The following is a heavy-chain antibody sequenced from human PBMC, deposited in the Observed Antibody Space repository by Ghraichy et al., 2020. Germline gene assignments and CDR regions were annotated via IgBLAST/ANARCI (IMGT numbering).Heavy chain of an antibody. D-gene: IGHD4-23*01. CDR3: ARDRSRWSSGAFDI. V-gene: IGHV4-59*01. CDR2: IYYSGST. J-gene: IGHJ3*02. CDR1: GGSISTYY. Sequence: SETLSLTCTVSGGSISTYYWSWIRQPPGKGLEWIGYIYYSGSTNYNPSLKSRVTISVDTSKNQFSLRLSSVTAADTAVYYCARDRSRWSSGAFDIWGQGTMVTVSS.